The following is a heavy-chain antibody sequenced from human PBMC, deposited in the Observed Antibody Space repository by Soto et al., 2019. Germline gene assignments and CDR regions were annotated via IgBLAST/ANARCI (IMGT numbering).Heavy chain of an antibody. CDR2: IYYSGST. J-gene: IGHJ3*02. V-gene: IGHV4-30-4*01. CDR1: GGSISSGDYY. Sequence: TLSLTCTVSGGSISSGDYYWSWIRQPPGKGLEWIGYIYYSGSTYYNPSLKSRVTISVDTSKNQFSLKLSSVTAADTAVYYCARAMGPRVSAFDIWGQGTMVTVSS. CDR3: ARAMGPRVSAFDI. D-gene: IGHD6-6*01.